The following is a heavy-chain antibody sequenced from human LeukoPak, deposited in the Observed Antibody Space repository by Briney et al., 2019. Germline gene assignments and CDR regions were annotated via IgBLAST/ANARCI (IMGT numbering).Heavy chain of an antibody. D-gene: IGHD3-9*01. CDR2: IYTSGST. CDR1: GGSISSGNYY. Sequence: SETLSLTCTVSGGSISSGNYYWSWIRQPAGKGLEWIGRIYTSGSTNYNPSLKSRVTISVDTSKNQFSLNLNSVTAADTAVYYCARAQRYFDWGYYMDVWGKGTTVTISS. J-gene: IGHJ6*03. CDR3: ARAQRYFDWGYYMDV. V-gene: IGHV4-61*02.